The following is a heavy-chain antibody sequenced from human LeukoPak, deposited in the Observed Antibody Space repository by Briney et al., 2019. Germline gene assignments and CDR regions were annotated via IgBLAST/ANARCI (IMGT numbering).Heavy chain of an antibody. Sequence: SETLSLTCTVSGGSLSSYYWSWIRQPAGKGLEWIGRIYTSGSTNYNPSLKSRVTMSVDTSKNQFSLKLSSVTAADTAVYYCAREGYSGSYYPWEGGAPDAFDIWGQGTMVTVSS. CDR3: AREGYSGSYYPWEGGAPDAFDI. J-gene: IGHJ3*02. CDR2: IYTSGST. D-gene: IGHD1-26*01. CDR1: GGSLSSYY. V-gene: IGHV4-4*07.